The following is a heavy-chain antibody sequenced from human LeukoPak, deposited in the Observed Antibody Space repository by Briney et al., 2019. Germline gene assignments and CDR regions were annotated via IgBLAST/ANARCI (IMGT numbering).Heavy chain of an antibody. J-gene: IGHJ6*02. V-gene: IGHV1-18*01. Sequence: GASVKVSCKASGYTFTSYDISWVRQAPGQGLEWMGWISAYNGNTNYAQKLQGRVTMTTDTSTSTAYMELRSLRSDDTAVYYCAATYSTYYYYYGMDVWGQGTTVTVSS. CDR1: GYTFTSYD. CDR2: ISAYNGNT. CDR3: AATYSTYYYYYGMDV. D-gene: IGHD2-21*01.